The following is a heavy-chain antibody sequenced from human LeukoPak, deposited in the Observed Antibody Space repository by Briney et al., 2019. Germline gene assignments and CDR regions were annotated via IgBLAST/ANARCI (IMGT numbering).Heavy chain of an antibody. CDR2: IYYSGST. D-gene: IGHD3-22*01. J-gene: IGHJ4*02. CDR1: GGSISSGDYY. Sequence: PSETLSLTCTVSGGSISSGDYYWSWIRQPPGKGLEWIGYIYYSGSTYYNPSLKSRVTISVDTSKNQFSLKLSSVTAADTAVYYCARDNPNYYDSSGYLFDYWGQGTLVTVSS. CDR3: ARDNPNYYDSSGYLFDY. V-gene: IGHV4-30-4*01.